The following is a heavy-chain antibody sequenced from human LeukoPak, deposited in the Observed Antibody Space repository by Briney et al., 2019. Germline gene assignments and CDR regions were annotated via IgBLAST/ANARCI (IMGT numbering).Heavy chain of an antibody. J-gene: IGHJ5*02. D-gene: IGHD3-10*01. Sequence: ASVKVSCKASGYTFTSYYMHWVRQAPGQGLEWMGIINPSGGSTSYAQKFQGRVTMTRDTSTSTVYTELSSLRSEDTAVYYCARDQNGSGSYYDPNWFDPWGQGTLVTVSS. V-gene: IGHV1-46*01. CDR2: INPSGGST. CDR1: GYTFTSYY. CDR3: ARDQNGSGSYYDPNWFDP.